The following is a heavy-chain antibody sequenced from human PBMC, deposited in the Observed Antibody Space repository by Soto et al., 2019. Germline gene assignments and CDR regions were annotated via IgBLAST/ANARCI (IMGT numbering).Heavy chain of an antibody. CDR2: IYPGDSDT. Sequence: GESLKISCKGSGYSFSTYWIGWVRQMPGKGLEWMGIIYPGDSDTRYSPSFQGQVTISADKSINTAYLQWSSLKASDTAMYYCARTTVTNAKYFDYWAQGTLVTVSS. CDR1: GYSFSTYW. D-gene: IGHD4-17*01. CDR3: ARTTVTNAKYFDY. J-gene: IGHJ4*02. V-gene: IGHV5-51*01.